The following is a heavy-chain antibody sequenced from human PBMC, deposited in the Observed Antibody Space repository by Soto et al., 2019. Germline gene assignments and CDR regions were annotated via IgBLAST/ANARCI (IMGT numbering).Heavy chain of an antibody. J-gene: IGHJ4*02. Sequence: SETLSLTCTVSGGSISSSSYYWGWIRQPPGKGLEWIGSIYYSGSTYYNPSLKSRVTISVDTSKNQFSLKLCSLTAADTAVYYCARSSTGYYYGSGRVFDYWGQGTLVTVSS. CDR1: GGSISSSSYY. V-gene: IGHV4-39*01. CDR3: ARSSTGYYYGSGRVFDY. CDR2: IYYSGST. D-gene: IGHD3-10*01.